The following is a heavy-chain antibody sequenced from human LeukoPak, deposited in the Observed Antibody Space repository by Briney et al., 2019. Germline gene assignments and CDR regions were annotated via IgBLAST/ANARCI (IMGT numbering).Heavy chain of an antibody. Sequence: GGSLRLSCAASGFTFSSYAMSWVRQAPGKGLEWVSAISGSGGSTYYADSVRGRFTISRDNSKNTLYLQMNSLRAEDTAVYYCAKVYKYYYGSGTKEWYFDYWGQGTLVTVSS. D-gene: IGHD3-10*01. CDR1: GFTFSSYA. CDR3: AKVYKYYYGSGTKEWYFDY. CDR2: ISGSGGST. V-gene: IGHV3-23*01. J-gene: IGHJ4*02.